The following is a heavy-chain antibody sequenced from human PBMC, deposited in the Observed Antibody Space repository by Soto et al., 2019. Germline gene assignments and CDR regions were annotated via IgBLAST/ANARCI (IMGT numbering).Heavy chain of an antibody. J-gene: IGHJ4*02. CDR2: IYWDDAK. CDR1: GFSLTTSGVG. CDR3: AHRVLRTVFGLVTTTAIYFDF. V-gene: IGHV2-5*02. Sequence: QITLNESGPTQVKPRQTLTLTCTFSGFSLTTSGVGVGWIRQSPGKAPEWLALIYWDDAKRYSPSLKSRLTITKDTSKYQVVLTIADLDPADTATYYCAHRVLRTVFGLVTTTAIYFDFWGQGTPVAVSS. D-gene: IGHD3-3*01.